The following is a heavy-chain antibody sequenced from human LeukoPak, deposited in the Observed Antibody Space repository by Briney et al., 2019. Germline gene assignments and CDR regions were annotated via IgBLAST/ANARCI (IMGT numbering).Heavy chain of an antibody. D-gene: IGHD1-26*01. CDR2: TYSGGTT. CDR3: ALSRSYFPDAVDY. J-gene: IGHJ4*02. CDR1: GFSVNTNY. Sequence: GGSLRLSCVVSGFSVNTNYMNWVRQAPGKGLEWVSITYSGGTTYYADSVKGRFTISRDNSKNTLYLQMNSLRAEDTAVYYCALSRSYFPDAVDYWGQGTLVTVSS. V-gene: IGHV3-53*01.